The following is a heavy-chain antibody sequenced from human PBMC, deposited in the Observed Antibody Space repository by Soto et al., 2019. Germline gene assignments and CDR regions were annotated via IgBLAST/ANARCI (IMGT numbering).Heavy chain of an antibody. Sequence: GASVKVSCKASGYIFTNNDVSWVRQATGQGLEWMGWINPGSGDTGYAQKFQGRVTMTRNISIATAYMELSSLRAADTAIYYCARMASFGSLNWFDPWGQGTLVTVSS. D-gene: IGHD5-18*01. J-gene: IGHJ5*02. V-gene: IGHV1-8*01. CDR1: GYIFTNND. CDR2: INPGSGDT. CDR3: ARMASFGSLNWFDP.